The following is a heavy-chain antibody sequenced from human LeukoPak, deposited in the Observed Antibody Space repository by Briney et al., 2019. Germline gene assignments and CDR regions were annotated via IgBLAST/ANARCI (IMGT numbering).Heavy chain of an antibody. D-gene: IGHD6-13*01. CDR3: ARWSGAAAGTFDY. J-gene: IGHJ4*02. Sequence: GGSLRLSCAASGFTFSSYSMNWVRQAPGKGLEWVSSISSSSSYIYYADSVKGRFTISRDNAKNSLYLQMNSLRAEDTAVYYCARWSGAAAGTFDYWGQGTLVTVSS. CDR1: GFTFSSYS. CDR2: ISSSSSYI. V-gene: IGHV3-21*01.